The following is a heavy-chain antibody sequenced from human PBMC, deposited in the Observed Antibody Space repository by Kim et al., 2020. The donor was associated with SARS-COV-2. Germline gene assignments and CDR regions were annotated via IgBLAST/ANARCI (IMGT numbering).Heavy chain of an antibody. Sequence: VKGRFTISRDNAKNTLYLQMNSLRAEDTAVYYCAKDPRISAAGIVRGFDDWGQGTLVTVSS. J-gene: IGHJ4*02. V-gene: IGHV3-23*01. D-gene: IGHD6-13*01. CDR3: AKDPRISAAGIVRGFDD.